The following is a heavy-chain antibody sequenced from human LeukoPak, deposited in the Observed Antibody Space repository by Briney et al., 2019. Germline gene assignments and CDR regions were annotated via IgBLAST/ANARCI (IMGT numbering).Heavy chain of an antibody. CDR1: GGSISSYY. V-gene: IGHV4-59*01. J-gene: IGHJ2*01. CDR3: ARTEVHDFDWSSPSL. D-gene: IGHD3-9*01. Sequence: SETLSLTCTVSGGSISSYYWSWIRQPPGKGLEWIGYIYYSGSTNYNPSLKSRVTISVDTSKNQFSLKLSSVTAADTAVYYCARTEVHDFDWSSPSLWGRGTLVTVFS. CDR2: IYYSGST.